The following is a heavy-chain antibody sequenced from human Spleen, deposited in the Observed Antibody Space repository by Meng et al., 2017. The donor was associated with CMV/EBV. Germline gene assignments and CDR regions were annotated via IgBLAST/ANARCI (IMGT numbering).Heavy chain of an antibody. CDR3: ARGLPSWYRHFDY. J-gene: IGHJ4*02. CDR2: INHSGST. D-gene: IGHD6-13*01. CDR1: GGSFSGYY. V-gene: IGHV4-34*01. Sequence: QGRLQAGSAGRLKPSETLSLTCAVYGGSFSGYYWSWIRQPPGKGLEWIGEINHSGSTNYNPSLKSRVTISVDTSKNQFSLKLSSVTAADTAVYYCARGLPSWYRHFDYWGQGTLVTVSS.